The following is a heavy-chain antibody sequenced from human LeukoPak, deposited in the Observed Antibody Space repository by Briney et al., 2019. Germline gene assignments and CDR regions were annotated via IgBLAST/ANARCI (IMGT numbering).Heavy chain of an antibody. CDR1: GYTFTSCG. CDR3: ARRTSYTYYYDSSGYYYVDY. D-gene: IGHD3-22*01. V-gene: IGHV1-18*01. CDR2: ISAYNGNT. J-gene: IGHJ4*02. Sequence: ASVKVSCKASGYTFTSCGISWVRQAPGQGLEWMGRISAYNGNTNYAQKLQGRVTMTTDTSTSTAYMELRSLRSDDTAVYYCARRTSYTYYYDSSGYYYVDYWGQGTLVTVSS.